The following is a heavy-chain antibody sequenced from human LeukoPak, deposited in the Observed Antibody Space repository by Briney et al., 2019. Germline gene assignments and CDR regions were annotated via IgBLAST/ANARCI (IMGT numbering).Heavy chain of an antibody. CDR3: ARGGSSGPDY. Sequence: KPSETLSLTCTVSGGSIISYYWIWIRQPAGRGLEWIGRIYSSGSTNYNPSLKSRVTISLDKSKNQFSLKLSSVSAADTAVYYCARGGSSGPDYWGQGTLVTVSS. CDR1: GGSIISYY. J-gene: IGHJ4*02. D-gene: IGHD6-19*01. CDR2: IYSSGST. V-gene: IGHV4-4*07.